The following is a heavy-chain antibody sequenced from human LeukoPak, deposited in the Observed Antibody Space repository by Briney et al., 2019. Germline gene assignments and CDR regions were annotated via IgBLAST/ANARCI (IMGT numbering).Heavy chain of an antibody. D-gene: IGHD6-19*01. CDR3: AKGPGIAVAGTEYFQH. V-gene: IGHV3-23*01. Sequence: GGSLRLSCAASGFTFSSYAMSWVRQAPGKGLEWVSAISGSGDSTYYADSVKGRFTISRDNSKNTLYLQMNSLRAEDTAVYYCAKGPGIAVAGTEYFQHWGQGTLVTVSS. CDR2: ISGSGDST. CDR1: GFTFSSYA. J-gene: IGHJ1*01.